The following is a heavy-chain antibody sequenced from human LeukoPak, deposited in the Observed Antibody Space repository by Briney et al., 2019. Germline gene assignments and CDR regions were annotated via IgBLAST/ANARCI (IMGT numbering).Heavy chain of an antibody. V-gene: IGHV4-61*02. D-gene: IGHD3-3*01. CDR2: IYTSGST. CDR3: ARERLDFWSGYYIRWFDP. CDR1: GGSISSGSYY. J-gene: IGHJ5*02. Sequence: KPSQTLSLTCTVSGGSISSGSYYWSWIRQPAGKGLEWIGRIYTSGSTNYNPSLKSRVTISVDTSKNQFSLKLSSVTAADTAVHYCARERLDFWSGYYIRWFDPWGQGTLVTVSS.